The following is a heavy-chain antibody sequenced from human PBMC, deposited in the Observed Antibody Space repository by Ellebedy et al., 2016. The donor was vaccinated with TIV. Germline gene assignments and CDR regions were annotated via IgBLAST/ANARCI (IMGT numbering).Heavy chain of an antibody. CDR3: ANTPTGPSGYYPK. D-gene: IGHD3-22*01. CDR1: GGTFSSYA. V-gene: IGHV1-69*13. J-gene: IGHJ4*02. CDR2: IITIFGTA. Sequence: AASVKVSCKASGGTFSSYAISWVLHAAGQGLEWMGGIITIFGTANYAQKFQGRVTITADESTSTAYMELSSLRSEDTAVYYCANTPTGPSGYYPKWGQGTLVTVSS.